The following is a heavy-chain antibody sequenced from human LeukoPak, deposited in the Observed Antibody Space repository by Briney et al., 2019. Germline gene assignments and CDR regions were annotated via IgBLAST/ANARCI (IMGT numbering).Heavy chain of an antibody. CDR1: GFTFTTYG. CDR2: ISYGGSNK. J-gene: IGHJ4*02. V-gene: IGHV3-30*18. D-gene: IGHD3-16*01. CDR3: AKDLLPGRLGELPNYFDY. Sequence: GRSLRLSCAASGFTFTTYGMHWVRQAPGKGLEWVALISYGGSNKYYADSVKGRFTISRDNSKNTLSLQMNSLRAEDTAVYHCAKDLLPGRLGELPNYFDYWGQGTLVTVSS.